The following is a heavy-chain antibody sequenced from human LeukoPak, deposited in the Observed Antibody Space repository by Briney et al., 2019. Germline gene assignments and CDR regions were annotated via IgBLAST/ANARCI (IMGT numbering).Heavy chain of an antibody. D-gene: IGHD2-2*01. J-gene: IGHJ3*02. V-gene: IGHV4-59*01. CDR1: GGSISSYY. Sequence: PSETLSLTCTVSGGSISSYYWSWIRQPPGKGLEWIGYIYYSGSTNYNPSLKSRVTISVDTSMNQFSLKLSSVTAADTAVYYCARATGIYCSSTSCSSVGAFDIWGQGTMVTVSS. CDR2: IYYSGST. CDR3: ARATGIYCSSTSCSSVGAFDI.